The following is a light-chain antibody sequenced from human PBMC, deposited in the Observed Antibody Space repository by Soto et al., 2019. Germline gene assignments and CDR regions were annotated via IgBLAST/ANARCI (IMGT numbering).Light chain of an antibody. CDR3: QQYKNWPRT. Sequence: EIVLTPSPATLSVPPVERVTLSCRASESVDINLAWYQQKPGQAPRLLIYGASTRATDMPGTFSGRGSGTEFTLTISSLQSEDFAVYYCQQYKNWPRTFGQGTKVDIK. CDR2: GAS. CDR1: ESVDIN. J-gene: IGKJ1*01. V-gene: IGKV3-15*01.